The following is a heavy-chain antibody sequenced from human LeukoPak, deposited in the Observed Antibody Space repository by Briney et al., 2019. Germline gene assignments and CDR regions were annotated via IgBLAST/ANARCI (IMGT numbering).Heavy chain of an antibody. Sequence: GGSVRLSCAASGFTFSDYYMSWIRQAPGKGLEWVSYISSASTYTNYADSVKGRFTISRDNAKNSLYLQMNSLRAEDTAVYYCARGDTYYYDSSGYGQFDYWGQGTLVTVS. CDR3: ARGDTYYYDSSGYGQFDY. CDR2: ISSASTYT. CDR1: GFTFSDYY. J-gene: IGHJ4*02. V-gene: IGHV3-11*05. D-gene: IGHD3-22*01.